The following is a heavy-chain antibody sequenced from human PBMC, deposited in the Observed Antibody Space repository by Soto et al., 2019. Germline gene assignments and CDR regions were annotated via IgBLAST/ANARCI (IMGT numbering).Heavy chain of an antibody. CDR3: ARIGYCGGDCLGAFDI. CDR1: GIIFTGFG. CDR2: ISSSRSNT. V-gene: IGHV3-48*04. J-gene: IGHJ3*02. D-gene: IGHD2-21*02. Sequence: GGSLRLSCAASGIIFTGFGMHWVRQAPGKGLEWVSIISSSRSNTNYADSVKGRFTISRDNAKNSLYLQMNSLRAEDTAVYYCARIGYCGGDCLGAFDIWGQGTMVTVSS.